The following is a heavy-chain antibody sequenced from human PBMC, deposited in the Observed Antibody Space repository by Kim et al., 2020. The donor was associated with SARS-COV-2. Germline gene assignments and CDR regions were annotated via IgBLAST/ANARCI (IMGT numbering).Heavy chain of an antibody. V-gene: IGHV1-69*13. J-gene: IGHJ3*02. CDR2: IIPIFGTA. Sequence: SVKVSCKASGGTFSSYAISWVRQAPGQGLEWMGGIIPIFGTANYAQKFQGRVTITADESTSTVYMELSSLRSEDTAVYYCARDPTPYCGGDCPSHAFDIWGKGTMVTVSS. D-gene: IGHD2-21*02. CDR3: ARDPTPYCGGDCPSHAFDI. CDR1: GGTFSSYA.